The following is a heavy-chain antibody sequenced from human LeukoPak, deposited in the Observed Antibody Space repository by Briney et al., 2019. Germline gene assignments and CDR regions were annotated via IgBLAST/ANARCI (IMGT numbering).Heavy chain of an antibody. D-gene: IGHD3-10*01. CDR1: GFTFSDYS. Sequence: KAGGSLRLSCAASGFTFSDYSMNWVRQAPGEGLEWVSSISSGSSYIFYADSVKGRFTISRDNAKNSLFLQMNSLRAEDTAVYYCARVRGVIEPATTADYWGQGALVTVSS. CDR3: ARVRGVIEPATTADY. CDR2: ISSGSSYI. V-gene: IGHV3-21*01. J-gene: IGHJ4*02.